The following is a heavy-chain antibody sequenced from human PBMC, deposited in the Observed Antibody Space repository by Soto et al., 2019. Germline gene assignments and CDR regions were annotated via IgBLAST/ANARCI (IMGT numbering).Heavy chain of an antibody. V-gene: IGHV4-59*01. CDR1: GGSISNYY. Sequence: QVQLQESGPRLVKPSETLSLTCIVSGGSISNYYWCWIRQPPGKGLEWIGYIYYSGSTNYNPSIQSRVTISVDTSKNQFSLKLSSVTAADPAVYYCARAVLPATAPFDYWGQGTLVTVSS. J-gene: IGHJ4*02. CDR2: IYYSGST. CDR3: ARAVLPATAPFDY. D-gene: IGHD2-2*01.